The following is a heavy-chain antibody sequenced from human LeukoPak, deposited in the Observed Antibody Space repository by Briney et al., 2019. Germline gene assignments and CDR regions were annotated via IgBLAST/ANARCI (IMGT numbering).Heavy chain of an antibody. CDR3: ARESKVVPAAIDY. D-gene: IGHD2-2*01. V-gene: IGHV4-4*07. Sequence: SETLSLTCAVYGGSFNDYYWSWIRQPAGKGLEWIGRIYTSGSTNYNPSLKSRVTISVDTSKNQFSLKLSSVTAADTAVYYCARESKVVPAAIDYWGQGTLVTVSS. CDR1: GGSFNDYY. J-gene: IGHJ4*02. CDR2: IYTSGST.